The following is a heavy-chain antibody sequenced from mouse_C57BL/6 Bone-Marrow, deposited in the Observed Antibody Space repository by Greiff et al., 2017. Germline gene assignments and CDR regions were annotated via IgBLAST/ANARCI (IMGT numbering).Heavy chain of an antibody. D-gene: IGHD1-1*01. Sequence: EVQLQQSGPELVKPGASVKISCKASGYSFTGYYMNWVKQSPEKSLEWIGEINPSTGGTTYNQKFKAKATLTVDKSSSTAYMQLKSLTSEDSAVYYCANLFHGYWGQGTTLTVSS. CDR3: ANLFHGY. CDR1: GYSFTGYY. V-gene: IGHV1-42*01. J-gene: IGHJ2*01. CDR2: INPSTGGT.